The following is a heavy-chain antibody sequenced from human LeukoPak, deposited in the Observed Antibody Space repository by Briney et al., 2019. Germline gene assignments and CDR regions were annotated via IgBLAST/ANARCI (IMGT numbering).Heavy chain of an antibody. Sequence: ASVKVSCKASGHSFNAYYMHWVRQAPGQGLEWMGWINPNSGGTNYAQKFQGRVTMTRDTSISTAYMELSRLRSDDTAVYYCAREEGMEGSSWTDYWGQGTLVTVYS. CDR3: AREEGMEGSSWTDY. D-gene: IGHD6-13*01. CDR1: GHSFNAYY. J-gene: IGHJ4*02. CDR2: INPNSGGT. V-gene: IGHV1-2*02.